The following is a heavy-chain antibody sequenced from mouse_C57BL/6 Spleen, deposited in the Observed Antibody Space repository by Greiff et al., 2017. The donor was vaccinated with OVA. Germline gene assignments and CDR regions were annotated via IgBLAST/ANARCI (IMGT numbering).Heavy chain of an antibody. Sequence: VQLQQSGPELVKPGASVKISCKASGYTFTDYYMNWVKQSHGKSLEWIGDINPNNGGTSYNQKFKGKATLTVDKSSSTAYMELRSLTSEDSAVYYCARGGVYDYDPFAYWGQGTLVTVSA. CDR1: GYTFTDYY. D-gene: IGHD2-4*01. V-gene: IGHV1-26*01. CDR2: INPNNGGT. J-gene: IGHJ3*01. CDR3: ARGGVYDYDPFAY.